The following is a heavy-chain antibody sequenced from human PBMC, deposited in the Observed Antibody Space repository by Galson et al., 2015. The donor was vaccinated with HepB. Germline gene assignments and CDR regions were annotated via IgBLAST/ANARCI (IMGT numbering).Heavy chain of an antibody. CDR3: ARVPRGIAVAGALGY. D-gene: IGHD6-19*01. V-gene: IGHV3-48*02. J-gene: IGHJ4*02. Sequence: SLRLSCAASGFTFSSYSMNWVRQAPGKGLEWVSYISSSSSTIYYADSVKGRFTISRDNAKNSLYLQMNSLRDEDTAVYYCARVPRGIAVAGALGYWGQGTLVTVSS. CDR1: GFTFSSYS. CDR2: ISSSSSTI.